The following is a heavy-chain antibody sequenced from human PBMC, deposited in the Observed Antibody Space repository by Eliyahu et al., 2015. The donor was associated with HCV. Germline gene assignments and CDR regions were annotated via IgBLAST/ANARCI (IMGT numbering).Heavy chain of an antibody. D-gene: IGHD3-10*01. Sequence: QVQLQESGPGLVKPSETLSLTCTVSGGSISSYYWSWIRQPPGKGLEWIGYIYYSGSTNYNPSLKSRVTISVDTSKNQFSLKLSSVTAADTAVYYCASQWFGELSGMDVWGQGTTVTVSS. J-gene: IGHJ6*02. CDR1: GGSISSYY. CDR2: IYYSGST. CDR3: ASQWFGELSGMDV. V-gene: IGHV4-59*08.